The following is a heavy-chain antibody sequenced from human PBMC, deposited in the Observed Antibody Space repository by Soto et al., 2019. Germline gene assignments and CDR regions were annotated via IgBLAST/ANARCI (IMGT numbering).Heavy chain of an antibody. CDR2: IYYSGST. Sequence: SETLSLTCTVSGGSISSSSYYWGWIRQPPGKGLEWIGSIYYSGSTYYNPSLKSRVTISVDTSKNQFSLKLSSVTAADTAVYYCARINYYRSGENWFDPWGQGTLVTVSS. D-gene: IGHD3-10*01. J-gene: IGHJ5*02. CDR1: GGSISSSSYY. CDR3: ARINYYRSGENWFDP. V-gene: IGHV4-39*01.